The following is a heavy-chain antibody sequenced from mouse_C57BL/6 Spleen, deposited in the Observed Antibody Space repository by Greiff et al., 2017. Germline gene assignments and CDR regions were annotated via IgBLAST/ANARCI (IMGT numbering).Heavy chain of an antibody. J-gene: IGHJ4*01. V-gene: IGHV1-54*01. Sequence: QVQLQQSGAELVRPGTSVKVSCKASGYAFTNYLIEWVKQRPGQGLEWIGVINPGSGGTTYNEKFKGKATLTADKSSSTAYMQLSSLTSEDSAVYFCARGDDYDYAMDYWGQGTSVTVSS. CDR1: GYAFTNYL. D-gene: IGHD2-4*01. CDR3: ARGDDYDYAMDY. CDR2: INPGSGGT.